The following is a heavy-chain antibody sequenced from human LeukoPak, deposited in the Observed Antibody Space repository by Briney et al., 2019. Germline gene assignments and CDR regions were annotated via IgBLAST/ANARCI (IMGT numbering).Heavy chain of an antibody. D-gene: IGHD6-6*01. CDR2: IYYTGST. CDR1: GGSISSYY. J-gene: IGHJ4*02. Sequence: SETLSLTCTVSGGSISSYYWSWIRQPPGQGLEWIGYIYYTGSTNYNPSLTSRVNISVDTSKNRFSLNLTSVTAADTAVHYCARWGSIAVARFDYWGQGTLVTVSS. CDR3: ARWGSIAVARFDY. V-gene: IGHV4-59*01.